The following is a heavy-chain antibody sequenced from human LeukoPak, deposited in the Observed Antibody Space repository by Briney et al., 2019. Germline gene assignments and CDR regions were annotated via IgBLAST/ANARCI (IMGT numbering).Heavy chain of an antibody. V-gene: IGHV5-51*01. CDR2: IYPGDSDT. CDR3: ARRGGSSGRGTYYYYGMDV. D-gene: IGHD6-19*01. J-gene: IGHJ6*02. CDR1: GYSFTSYW. Sequence: GESLKISCKGSGYSFTSYWIGWVRQMPGKGLEWMGIIYPGDSDTRYSPSFQGQVTISADKSISTAYLQWSSLKALDTAMYYCARRGGSSGRGTYYYYGMDVWGQGTTVTVSS.